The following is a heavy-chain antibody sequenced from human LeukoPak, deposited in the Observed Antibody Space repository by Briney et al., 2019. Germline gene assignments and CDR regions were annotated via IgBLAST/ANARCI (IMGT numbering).Heavy chain of an antibody. V-gene: IGHV4-39*07. CDR3: ARAARSTPPYYFDY. CDR2: LYDGGSA. J-gene: IGHJ4*02. Sequence: PSETLSLTCTVSGDSISSNHYYWGWIRQTPGKGLEWIGVLYDGGSAYYNPSLKSRVTISVDTSKNQFSLKLSSVTAADTAVYYCARAARSTPPYYFDYWGQGTLVTVSS. D-gene: IGHD4-23*01. CDR1: GDSISSNHYY.